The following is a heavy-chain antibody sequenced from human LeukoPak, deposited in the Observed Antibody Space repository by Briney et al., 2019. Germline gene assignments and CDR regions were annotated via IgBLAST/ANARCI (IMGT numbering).Heavy chain of an antibody. V-gene: IGHV1-46*01. CDR1: GYTFTSYY. D-gene: IGHD3-10*01. Sequence: ASVKVSCTAFGYTFTSYYMHWVRQAPGQGLEWMGIINPSGGSTSYAQKFQGRVTMTRDTSTSTVYMELSSLRSEDTAVYYCARDDYGSGSYDDAFDIWGQGTMVTVSS. CDR2: INPSGGST. CDR3: ARDDYGSGSYDDAFDI. J-gene: IGHJ3*02.